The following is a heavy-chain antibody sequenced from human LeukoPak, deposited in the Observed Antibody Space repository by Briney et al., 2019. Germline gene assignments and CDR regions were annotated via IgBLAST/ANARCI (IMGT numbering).Heavy chain of an antibody. V-gene: IGHV1-2*02. CDR3: ARVNDYGDYVDY. J-gene: IGHJ4*01. CDR2: INPNSGGT. Sequence: ASVKVSCKASGYTFTGYYMHWVRQAPGQGLEWMGWINPNSGGTNYAQKFQGRVTMTRDTSISTAYMELSRLRSDDTAVYYCARVNDYGDYVDYWGHGTLVTVSS. CDR1: GYTFTGYY. D-gene: IGHD4-17*01.